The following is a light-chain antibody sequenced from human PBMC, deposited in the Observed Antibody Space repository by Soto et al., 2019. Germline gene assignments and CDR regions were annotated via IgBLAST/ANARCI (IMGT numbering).Light chain of an antibody. V-gene: IGKV3-20*01. CDR1: QSVRGSY. J-gene: IGKJ2*01. CDR2: EAS. CDR3: QQYGNSPHT. Sequence: ELVLTQSPGTLSLSPGERVALSCRASQSVRGSYLAWYQQKPGQAPRLLIYEASRRAPGIPDRFSGSGSGTDFILTISRLEPEDLPLYFCQQYGNSPHTFGQGTKLEIK.